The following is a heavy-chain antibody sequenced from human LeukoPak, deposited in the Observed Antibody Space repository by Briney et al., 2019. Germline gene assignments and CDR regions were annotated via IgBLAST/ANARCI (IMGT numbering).Heavy chain of an antibody. CDR2: IWYDGSNK. J-gene: IGHJ3*02. Sequence: PGGSLRLSCAASGFTFSSYGMHWVRQAPGKGLEWVAVIWYDGSNKYYADSVKGRFTISRDNSKNTLYLQMNSLRAEDTAVYYCARSIAAAGTEAFDIWGQGTMVTVSS. V-gene: IGHV3-33*01. CDR1: GFTFSSYG. CDR3: ARSIAAAGTEAFDI. D-gene: IGHD6-13*01.